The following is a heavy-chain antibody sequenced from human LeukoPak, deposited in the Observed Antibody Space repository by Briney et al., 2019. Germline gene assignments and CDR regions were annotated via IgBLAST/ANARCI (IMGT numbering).Heavy chain of an antibody. CDR3: AKEAYCGGDCYFDFHY. J-gene: IGHJ4*02. D-gene: IGHD2-21*01. Sequence: GGSLRLSCAASGFTFSSYAMSWVRQAPGKGLEWVAFIQYDGSNKYYADSVKGRFIISRDNSKNTLYLQMNSLRPEDTAVYYCAKEAYCGGDCYFDFHYWGQGTLVTVSS. CDR2: IQYDGSNK. CDR1: GFTFSSYA. V-gene: IGHV3-30*02.